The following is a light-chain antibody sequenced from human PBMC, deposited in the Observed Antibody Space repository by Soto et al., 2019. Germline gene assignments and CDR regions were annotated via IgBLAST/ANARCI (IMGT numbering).Light chain of an antibody. V-gene: IGKV3-15*01. Sequence: EVMMTQSPATLPVSPVESATLSCSASESVGSNLASYQHKPGQAPRLLIYGASTRATGIPARFSGSGSGTEFTLTISSLQSEDFAVYYCQQFEHWPQTFGQGTKVDIK. J-gene: IGKJ1*01. CDR2: GAS. CDR3: QQFEHWPQT. CDR1: ESVGSN.